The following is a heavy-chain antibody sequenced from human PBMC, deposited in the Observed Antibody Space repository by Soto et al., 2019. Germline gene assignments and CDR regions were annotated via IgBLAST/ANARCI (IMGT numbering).Heavy chain of an antibody. Sequence: QVQLVQSGAEVKKPGSSVKVSCKASGGTFSSYAISWVRQAPGQGLEWMGGIIPIFGTANYAQKFQGRVTITADESMSTAYMELSSLRSEDTAVYYCATPRSNSSGRMPFDYWGQGALVTVSS. D-gene: IGHD6-19*01. CDR1: GGTFSSYA. V-gene: IGHV1-69*01. CDR3: ATPRSNSSGRMPFDY. CDR2: IIPIFGTA. J-gene: IGHJ4*02.